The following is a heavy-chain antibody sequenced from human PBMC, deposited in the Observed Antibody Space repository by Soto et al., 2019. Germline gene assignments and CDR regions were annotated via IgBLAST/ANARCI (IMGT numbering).Heavy chain of an antibody. Sequence: PGESLKISCKASGYSFTTYWIGWVRQMPGKGLEWMGIIYPGDSDTKYSPSLQGQVTISADTSISTAYLQWSSLKASDTAMYYCARHMQLVYYYGMDVWGQGTTVTVSS. J-gene: IGHJ6*02. CDR2: IYPGDSDT. CDR3: ARHMQLVYYYGMDV. V-gene: IGHV5-51*01. CDR1: GYSFTTYW. D-gene: IGHD5-18*01.